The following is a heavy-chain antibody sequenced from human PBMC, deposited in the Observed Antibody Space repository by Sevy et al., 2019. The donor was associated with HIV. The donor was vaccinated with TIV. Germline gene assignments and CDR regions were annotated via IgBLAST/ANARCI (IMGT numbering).Heavy chain of an antibody. Sequence: GGSLRLTCAASGFTFSSYAMHWVRQAPGKGLEWVAVISYDGSNKYYADSVKGRFTISRDNSKNTLYLQMNSLRAEDTAVYYCARDYSNYANYYYGMDVWVQGTTVTVSS. J-gene: IGHJ6*02. V-gene: IGHV3-30-3*01. CDR3: ARDYSNYANYYYGMDV. CDR1: GFTFSSYA. CDR2: ISYDGSNK. D-gene: IGHD4-4*01.